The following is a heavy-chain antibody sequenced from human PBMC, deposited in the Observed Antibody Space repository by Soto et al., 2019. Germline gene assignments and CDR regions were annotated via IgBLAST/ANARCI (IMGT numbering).Heavy chain of an antibody. CDR3: ARREVSYDSSGYYYHYWFDP. Sequence: SETLSLTCTVSGGSISSSRYYWGWIRQPPGKGLEWIGSIYYSGSTYYNPSLKSRVTISVDTSKNQFSLKLSSVTAADTAVYYCARREVSYDSSGYYYHYWFDPWGQGTLVT. V-gene: IGHV4-39*01. CDR1: GGSISSSRYY. CDR2: IYYSGST. J-gene: IGHJ5*02. D-gene: IGHD3-22*01.